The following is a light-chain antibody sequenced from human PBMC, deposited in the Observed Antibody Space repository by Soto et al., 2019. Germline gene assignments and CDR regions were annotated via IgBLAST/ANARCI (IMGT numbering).Light chain of an antibody. CDR2: DAS. CDR1: QSISNR. Sequence: DIQMTQSPSSLSASVGDRVTITCRASQSISNRLAWYQQKPGKAPKVLIYDASSLESGVPSRFSGSGSATEFTLTISSLQPDDFATYYCQQYNSYPWTFGQGTKVDNK. V-gene: IGKV1-5*01. J-gene: IGKJ1*01. CDR3: QQYNSYPWT.